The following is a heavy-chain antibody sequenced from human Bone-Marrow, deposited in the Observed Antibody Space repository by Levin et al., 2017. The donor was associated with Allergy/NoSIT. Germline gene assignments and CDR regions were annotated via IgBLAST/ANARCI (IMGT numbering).Heavy chain of an antibody. CDR3: VREKNYLVDY. CDR1: GFTFINYE. V-gene: IGHV3-48*03. CDR2: ISTTGANI. Sequence: PGGSLRLSCAASGFTFINYEMNWVRQTPGKGLEWVSHISTTGANIKYADSVKGRFTISRDNAKNSLYLQMDSLRAEDTAVYYCVREKNYLVDYWGQGTLVSVSS. D-gene: IGHD1-7*01. J-gene: IGHJ4*02.